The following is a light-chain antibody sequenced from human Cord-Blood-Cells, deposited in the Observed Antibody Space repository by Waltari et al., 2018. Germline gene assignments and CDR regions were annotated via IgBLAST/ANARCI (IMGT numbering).Light chain of an antibody. CDR2: GAS. V-gene: IGKV3-15*01. Sequence: EIVMTQSPATLSVSQGERATLSCRASQSVSSNLAWYQQKPVQAPRLLIYGASTRATGIPARFSGSGSGTEFTLTISSLQSEDFAVYYCQQYNNWPLTFGGGTKVEIK. CDR1: QSVSSN. J-gene: IGKJ4*01. CDR3: QQYNNWPLT.